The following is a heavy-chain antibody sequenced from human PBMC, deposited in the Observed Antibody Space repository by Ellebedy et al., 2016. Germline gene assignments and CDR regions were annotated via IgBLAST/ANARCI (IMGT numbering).Heavy chain of an antibody. CDR1: SGSISSGGYS. V-gene: IGHV4-30-2*01. CDR3: ATATGGWMAPHAFDI. D-gene: IGHD2-8*02. J-gene: IGHJ3*02. CDR2: IFHTVNT. Sequence: SETLSLTCAVSSGSISSGGYSWSWLRQPPGKGLEWIGDIFHTVNTYYNSSLKSRVTMSVDTSRNQFSLKLNSVTAADTAMYFCATATGGWMAPHAFDIWGQGTLVTVS.